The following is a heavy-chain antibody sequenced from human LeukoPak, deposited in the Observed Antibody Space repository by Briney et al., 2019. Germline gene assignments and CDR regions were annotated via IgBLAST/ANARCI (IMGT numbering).Heavy chain of an antibody. CDR1: GFTFSDFA. CDR3: LSWGCGADCHNFDY. V-gene: IGHV3-64D*09. CDR2: ISSNGGIT. J-gene: IGHJ4*02. Sequence: QPGGSLRLSCSASGFTFSDFAMHWVRQAPGKGLEYVSAISSNGGITYYADSVKGRFTISRDNSKNTVYLQMRSLRVEDTAVYYCLSWGCGADCHNFDYWGQGTLVTVSS. D-gene: IGHD2-21*02.